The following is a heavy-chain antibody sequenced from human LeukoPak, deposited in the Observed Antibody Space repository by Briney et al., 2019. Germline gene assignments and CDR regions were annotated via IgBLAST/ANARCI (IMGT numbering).Heavy chain of an antibody. CDR2: IYTSGST. Sequence: PSQTLSLTCTVSGGSISSGSYYWSWIRQPAGKGLEWIGRIYTSGSTNYNPSLKSRVTISVDTSKNQFSLKRSSVTAADTAVYYCARGPEWELNPRGAHFDYWGRGTLVTVSS. V-gene: IGHV4-61*02. J-gene: IGHJ4*02. D-gene: IGHD1-26*01. CDR1: GGSISSGSYY. CDR3: ARGPEWELNPRGAHFDY.